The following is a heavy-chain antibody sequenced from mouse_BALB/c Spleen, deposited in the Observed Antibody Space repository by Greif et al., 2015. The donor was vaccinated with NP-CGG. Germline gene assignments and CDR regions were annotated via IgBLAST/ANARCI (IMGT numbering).Heavy chain of an antibody. CDR3: VSTTVVATDY. V-gene: IGHV10-1*02. CDR1: GFTFNTYA. Sequence: EVKLQESGGGLVQPKGSLKLSCAASGFTFNTYAMNWVRQAPGKGLEWVARIRSKSNNYATYYADSVKDRFTISRDDSQSMLYLQMNNLKTEDTAMYYCVSTTVVATDYWGQGTSVTVSS. J-gene: IGHJ4*01. D-gene: IGHD1-1*01. CDR2: IRSKSNNYAT.